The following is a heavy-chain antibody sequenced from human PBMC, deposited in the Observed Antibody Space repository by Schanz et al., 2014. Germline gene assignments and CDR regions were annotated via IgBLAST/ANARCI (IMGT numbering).Heavy chain of an antibody. Sequence: QVQLQESGPGLVKPSETLSLTCTVSGDSISTSYYWGWIRQPPGKGLEWIGSAYYSGGSYYNPSPKTRSTMPLDPSKNQSPRRLTSVPAADTAVYYCARPNSASYRIYYFDYWGQGTLVTVSS. CDR1: GDSISTSYY. CDR2: AYYSGGS. D-gene: IGHD1-26*01. V-gene: IGHV4-39*01. CDR3: ARPNSASYRIYYFDY. J-gene: IGHJ4*02.